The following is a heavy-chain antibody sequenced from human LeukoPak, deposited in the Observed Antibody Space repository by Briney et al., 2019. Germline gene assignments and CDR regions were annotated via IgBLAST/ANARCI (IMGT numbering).Heavy chain of an antibody. D-gene: IGHD2-15*01. Sequence: GGSLRLSCAASGFTFSDYYMSWIRQAPGKGLEWVSYISSSGSTIYYADSVKGRFTISRDNAKNSLYLQMNSLRAEDTAVHYCARVWGTVVSIRMDYWGQGTLVTVSS. CDR3: ARVWGTVVSIRMDY. CDR2: ISSSGSTI. V-gene: IGHV3-11*01. CDR1: GFTFSDYY. J-gene: IGHJ4*02.